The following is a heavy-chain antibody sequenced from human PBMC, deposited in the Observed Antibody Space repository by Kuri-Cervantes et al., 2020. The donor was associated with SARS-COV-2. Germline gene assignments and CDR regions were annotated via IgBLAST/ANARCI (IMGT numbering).Heavy chain of an antibody. CDR2: ISTYNGNT. V-gene: IGHV1-18*01. CDR3: ARDPNANHNNWFDP. Sequence: ASVKVSCKASGYTFTTYGISWVRQAPGQGLEWMGWISTYNGNTNYAQILQGRVTMTTDTSTSTAYMELRSLRSFDTAVYYCARDPNANHNNWFDPWGQGTLVTVSS. J-gene: IGHJ5*02. CDR1: GYTFTTYG. D-gene: IGHD4/OR15-4a*01.